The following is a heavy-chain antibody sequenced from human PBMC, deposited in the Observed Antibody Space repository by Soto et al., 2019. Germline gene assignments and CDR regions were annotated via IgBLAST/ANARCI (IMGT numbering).Heavy chain of an antibody. CDR3: AKDDGSGWNFGIGYFFDY. Sequence: GGSLRLSCAASGFTFSSYGMHWVRQAPGEGLEWVAVISYDGSNKYYADSVKGRFTISRDNSKNTLYLQMNSLRAEDTAVYYCAKDDGSGWNFGIGYFFDYWGQGTLVTV. CDR1: GFTFSSYG. CDR2: ISYDGSNK. D-gene: IGHD1-7*01. V-gene: IGHV3-30*18. J-gene: IGHJ4*02.